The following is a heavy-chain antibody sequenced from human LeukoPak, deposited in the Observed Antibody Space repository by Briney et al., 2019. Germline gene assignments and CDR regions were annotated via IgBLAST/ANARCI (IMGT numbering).Heavy chain of an antibody. V-gene: IGHV1-69*04. CDR3: VIAEAHPGPQTGTLDY. Sequence: ASVKVSCKASGGTFSSYAISWVRQAPGQGLEWMGRIIPILGIANYAQKFQGRVTITADKSTSTAYMELSSLRSEDTAVYYCVIAEAHPGPQTGTLDYWGQGTLVTVSS. J-gene: IGHJ4*02. CDR1: GGTFSSYA. D-gene: IGHD3-10*01. CDR2: IIPILGIA.